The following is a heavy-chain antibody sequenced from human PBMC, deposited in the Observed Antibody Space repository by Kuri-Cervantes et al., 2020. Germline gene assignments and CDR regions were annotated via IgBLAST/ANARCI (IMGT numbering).Heavy chain of an antibody. CDR2: ISYDGSNK. J-gene: IGHJ6*02. CDR1: GGTFSSYA. CDR3: ARDAAYDFWSGYYRPLYYYGMDV. D-gene: IGHD3-3*01. Sequence: SCKASGGTFSSYAMHWVRQAPGKGLEWVAVISYDGSNKYYADSVKGRFTISRDNSKNTLYLQMNSLRAEDTAVYYCARDAAYDFWSGYYRPLYYYGMDVWGQGTTVTVSS. V-gene: IGHV3-30-3*01.